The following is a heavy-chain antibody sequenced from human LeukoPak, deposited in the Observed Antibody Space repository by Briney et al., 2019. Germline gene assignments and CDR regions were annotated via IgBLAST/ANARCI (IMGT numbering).Heavy chain of an antibody. D-gene: IGHD3-16*02. J-gene: IGHJ4*02. CDR2: ISAYNGNT. CDR1: GYTFTSYG. Sequence: ASVKVSCKASGYTFTSYGISWVRQAPGQGLECMGWISAYNGNTNYAQKLQGRVTMTTDTSTSTAYMELRSLRSDETAVYYCARVGILGSYVWGTYRGIFDYWGQGTLVTVSS. V-gene: IGHV1-18*01. CDR3: ARVGILGSYVWGTYRGIFDY.